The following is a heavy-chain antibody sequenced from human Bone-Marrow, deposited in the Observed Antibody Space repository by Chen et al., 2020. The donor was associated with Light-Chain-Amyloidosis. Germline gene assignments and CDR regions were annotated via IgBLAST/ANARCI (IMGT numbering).Heavy chain of an antibody. J-gene: IGHJ4*02. CDR2: ISPDDSDA. V-gene: IGHV5-51*01. CDR3: ARRRDGYNFDY. D-gene: IGHD5-12*01. CDR1: GYTFPNYW. Sequence: EVQLEQSGPEVKKPGESLKISCKGSGYTFPNYWIGWVRQMPGKGLEWMGFISPDDSDARYSPSFEGQVTISADKSITTAYLQWRSLKASDTAMYYCARRRDGYNFDYWGQGTLVTVSS.